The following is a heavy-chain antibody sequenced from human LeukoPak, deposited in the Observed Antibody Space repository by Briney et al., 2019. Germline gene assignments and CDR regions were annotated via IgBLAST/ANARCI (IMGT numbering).Heavy chain of an antibody. V-gene: IGHV4-61*05. CDR1: DGSISSSSYH. J-gene: IGHJ6*02. CDR3: ARRHRMDV. CDR2: IYYSGST. Sequence: PSETLSLTCTVSDGSISSSSYHWSWIRQPPGKGLEWIGYIYYSGSTNYNPSLKSRVTISVDTSKNQFSLKLSSVTAADTAVYYCARRHRMDVWGQGTTVTVSS.